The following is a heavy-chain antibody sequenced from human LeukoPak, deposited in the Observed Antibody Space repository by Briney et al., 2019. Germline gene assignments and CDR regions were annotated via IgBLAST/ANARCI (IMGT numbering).Heavy chain of an antibody. CDR2: MNPNSGNT. CDR3: ARQRPRLRYFDWLLYGMDV. D-gene: IGHD3-9*01. CDR1: GYTFTSYD. V-gene: IGHV1-8*03. Sequence: ASVKVSCKASGYTFTSYDINWVRQATGQGLEWMGWMNPNSGNTGYAQKFQGRVTITRNHSISTAYMELSSLRSEDTAVYYCARQRPRLRYFDWLLYGMDVWGKGTTVTVSS. J-gene: IGHJ6*03.